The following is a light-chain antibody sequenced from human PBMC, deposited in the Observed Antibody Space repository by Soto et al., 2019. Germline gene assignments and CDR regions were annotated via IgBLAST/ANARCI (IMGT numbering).Light chain of an antibody. CDR3: QQYNSYSEFT. J-gene: IGKJ3*01. Sequence: DIQMTQSRSTLSASVGDRVTITCRASQNINNWLAWYQQKPGKAPKVLIHKASTLESGVPSRFIGSGSETEFTLTISCLQPDDFATYYCQQYNSYSEFTFGPGTKV. V-gene: IGKV1-5*03. CDR2: KAS. CDR1: QNINNW.